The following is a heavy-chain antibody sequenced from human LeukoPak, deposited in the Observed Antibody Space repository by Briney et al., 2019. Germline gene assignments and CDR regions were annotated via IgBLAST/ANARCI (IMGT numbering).Heavy chain of an antibody. Sequence: SETPSLTCTVSGGSISSSSYYWGWIRQPPGKRLEWIGTIYYSGTTYYNPSLESRVTISVDTSKNQFSLKLTSVTAADTAVYYCARHKMGTTRLYYFDYWGQGTLVTVSS. J-gene: IGHJ4*02. CDR2: IYYSGTT. CDR1: GGSISSSSYY. CDR3: ARHKMGTTRLYYFDY. D-gene: IGHD1-26*01. V-gene: IGHV4-39*01.